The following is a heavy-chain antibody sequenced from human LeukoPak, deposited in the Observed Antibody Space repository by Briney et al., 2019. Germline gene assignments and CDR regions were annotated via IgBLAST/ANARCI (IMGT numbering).Heavy chain of an antibody. CDR3: ARHYSPASPLEVVVAAN. J-gene: IGHJ4*02. D-gene: IGHD2-15*01. V-gene: IGHV5-51*01. CDR1: GYSFTNYW. Sequence: KPGESLKISCKGSGYSFTNYWIGWVRQMPGKGLEWMGIIYPDDSNTRYSPSFQGQVTISADKSISTAYLQWSSLKASDTAMYYCARHYSPASPLEVVVAANWGQGTLVTVSS. CDR2: IYPDDSNT.